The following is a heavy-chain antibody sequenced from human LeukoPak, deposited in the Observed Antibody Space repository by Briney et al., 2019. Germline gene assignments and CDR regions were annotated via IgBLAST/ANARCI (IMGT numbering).Heavy chain of an antibody. CDR3: ARDTPVPTIIPGV. Sequence: SGGSLRLSCVGSGFRLIDYNMNWVRQSPGKGLEWLGCIGAISTMLHYADSVKGRFTISRDDAKNSLYLQMNSLRHDDTAVYYCARDTPVPTIIPGVWGQGTLVAVSS. V-gene: IGHV3-48*02. J-gene: IGHJ4*02. D-gene: IGHD2-2*01. CDR1: GFRLIDYN. CDR2: IGAISTML.